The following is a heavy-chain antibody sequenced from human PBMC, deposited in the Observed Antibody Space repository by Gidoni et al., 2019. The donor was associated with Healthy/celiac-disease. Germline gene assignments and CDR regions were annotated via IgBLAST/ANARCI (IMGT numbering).Heavy chain of an antibody. CDR2: INHSGST. Sequence: QVQLQQWGAGLLKPSETLSLTCAVYGGSFSGYYWSWIRQPPGKGLEWIGEINHSGSTNYNPSLKSRVTISVDTSKNQFSLKLSSVTAADTAVYYCARDRVVVVAATLYYFDYWGQGTLVTVSS. CDR3: ARDRVVVVAATLYYFDY. CDR1: GGSFSGYY. V-gene: IGHV4-34*01. D-gene: IGHD2-15*01. J-gene: IGHJ4*02.